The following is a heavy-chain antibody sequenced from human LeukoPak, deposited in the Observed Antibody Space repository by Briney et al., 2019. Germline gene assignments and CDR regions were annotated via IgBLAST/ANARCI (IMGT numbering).Heavy chain of an antibody. CDR1: GFTFSTFV. J-gene: IGHJ4*02. CDR3: AIGDGLGKLSSSFGY. V-gene: IGHV3-30*03. D-gene: IGHD3-16*02. CDR2: ISLDGNNK. Sequence: SGGSLRLSCVVSGFTFSTFVMHWVRQAPGKGLEWVAVISLDGNNKSYTDPGKGRFTISRHNSKNTVYLQMNSLRVEDSAVYYCAIGDGLGKLSSSFGYWGQGTLVTVSS.